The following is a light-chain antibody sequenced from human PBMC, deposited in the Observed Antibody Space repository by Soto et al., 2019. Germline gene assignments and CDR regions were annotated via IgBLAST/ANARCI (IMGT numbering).Light chain of an antibody. J-gene: IGKJ1*01. Sequence: EIGMTHCPATLSVSPGGRAALSCRSSQSISDTLAWYQQKPGQAPRLLIHGASTRATGFPARFSGSGSGTDLTLTISSLQSEDFAVYYCQPYNKWPWKFGQGTKV. CDR1: QSISDT. CDR3: QPYNKWPWK. CDR2: GAS. V-gene: IGKV3-15*01.